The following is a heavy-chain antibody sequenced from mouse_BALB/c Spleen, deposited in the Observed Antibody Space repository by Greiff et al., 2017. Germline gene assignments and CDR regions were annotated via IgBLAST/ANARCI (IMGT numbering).Heavy chain of an antibody. J-gene: IGHJ3*01. CDR1: GYTFTDYA. CDR3: ARYGGLMTTDPFAY. Sequence: VQLQQSGAELVRPGVSVKISCKGSGYTFTDYAMHWVKQSHAKSLEWIGVISTYYGDASYNQKFKGKATMTVDKSSSTAYMELARLTSEDSAIYYCARYGGLMTTDPFAYWGQGTLVTVSA. V-gene: IGHV1S137*01. D-gene: IGHD1-2*01. CDR2: ISTYYGDA.